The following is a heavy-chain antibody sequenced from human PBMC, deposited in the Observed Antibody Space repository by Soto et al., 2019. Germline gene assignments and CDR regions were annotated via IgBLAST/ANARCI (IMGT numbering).Heavy chain of an antibody. CDR3: ARREIQGPIDY. J-gene: IGHJ4*02. CDR2: IYYSGTT. CDR1: GYSISSSNW. D-gene: IGHD1-26*01. Sequence: SETLSLTCAVSGYSISSSNWWGWIRQPPGKGLEWIGYIYYSGTTYYNPSLKSRVTMSVDTSKNQFSLKLTSVTAVDTAVYYCARREIQGPIDYSGQAILVTGS. V-gene: IGHV4-28*01.